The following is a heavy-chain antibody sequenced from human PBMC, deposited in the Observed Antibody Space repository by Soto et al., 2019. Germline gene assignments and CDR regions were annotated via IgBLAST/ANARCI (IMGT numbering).Heavy chain of an antibody. J-gene: IGHJ4*02. Sequence: SESLSLTCTVSGGSMRNYFWTWIRQPPGKGLEWIGYIHYSGTTSFFPSYNPSLRSRVTISEDTSKNQFSLKLLSVTTADTAVYFCAAGEASSRNLAPYYLDFWGQGTLVTVSS. CDR1: GGSMRNYF. V-gene: IGHV4-59*01. CDR2: IHYSGTT. D-gene: IGHD6-13*01. CDR3: AAGEASSRNLAPYYLDF.